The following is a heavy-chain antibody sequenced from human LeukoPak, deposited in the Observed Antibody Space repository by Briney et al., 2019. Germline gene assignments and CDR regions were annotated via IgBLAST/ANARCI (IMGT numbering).Heavy chain of an antibody. CDR1: GGSISSYY. D-gene: IGHD3-22*01. V-gene: IGHV4-4*07. CDR2: IYTSGST. CDR3: ARGGRPYDSSGYYYDAFDI. Sequence: SETLSLTCTVSGGSISSYYWSWIRQPAGKGLEWIGRIYTSGSTNYNPSLKSRVTMSVDTSKNLFSLKLSSVTAADTAVYYCARGGRPYDSSGYYYDAFDIWGQGTMVTVSS. J-gene: IGHJ3*02.